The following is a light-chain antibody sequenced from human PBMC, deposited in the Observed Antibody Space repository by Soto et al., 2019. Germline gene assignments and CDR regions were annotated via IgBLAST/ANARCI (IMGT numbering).Light chain of an antibody. CDR1: SSDVGGYNY. J-gene: IGLJ2*01. CDR2: EVS. Sequence: QSALTQPASVSGSPGQSITISCTGTSSDVGGYNYVSWYQQHPGKAPKLMIYEVSNRPSGVSNRFSGSKSGNTASLTISGLQAEDEADYYCSSSTRSDTLLFGGGTKLTVL. V-gene: IGLV2-14*01. CDR3: SSSTRSDTLL.